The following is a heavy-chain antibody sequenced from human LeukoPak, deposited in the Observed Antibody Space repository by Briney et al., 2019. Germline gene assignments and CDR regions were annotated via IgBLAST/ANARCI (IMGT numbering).Heavy chain of an antibody. CDR3: ARDEDYGIFVNVDY. CDR1: GYTFTSYY. CDR2: IDPSGGST. V-gene: IGHV1-46*01. Sequence: ASVKVSCKASGYTFTSYYMHWVRQAPGQGLEWMGIIDPSGGSTIYAQKFQGRVTMTTDTPTSTAYMELRSLRSDDTAVYYCARDEDYGIFVNVDYWGQGTLVTVSS. J-gene: IGHJ4*02. D-gene: IGHD4-17*01.